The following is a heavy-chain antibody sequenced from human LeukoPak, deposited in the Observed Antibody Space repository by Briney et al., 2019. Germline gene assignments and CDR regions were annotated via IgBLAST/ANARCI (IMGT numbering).Heavy chain of an antibody. CDR2: ISSSSSYI. V-gene: IGHV3-21*01. CDR1: GFTFSSYS. J-gene: IGHJ6*03. D-gene: IGHD3-10*01. Sequence: GVLRLSCAASGFTFSSYSMNWVRQAPGKGLEWVSSISSSSSYIYYADSVKGRFTISRDNAKNSLYLQMNSLRAEDTAVYYCARVEGITMVRGVIDYYYYMDVWGKGTTVTISS. CDR3: ARVEGITMVRGVIDYYYYMDV.